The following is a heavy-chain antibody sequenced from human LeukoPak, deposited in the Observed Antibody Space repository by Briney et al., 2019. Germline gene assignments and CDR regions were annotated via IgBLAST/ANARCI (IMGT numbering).Heavy chain of an antibody. CDR1: GFTFSNDG. CDR2: ISYEGNNK. Sequence: GRSLRLSCAASGFTFSNDGMRWVRQAPDKGLECVAVISYEGNNKYYADSVKGRFTISRDNSKNRLCLQMNSLRAENTAVYYCTNLNGYNSAYYYYYGMDVWGQGTTVTVSS. V-gene: IGHV3-33*05. J-gene: IGHJ6*02. D-gene: IGHD5-24*01. CDR3: TNLNGYNSAYYYYYGMDV.